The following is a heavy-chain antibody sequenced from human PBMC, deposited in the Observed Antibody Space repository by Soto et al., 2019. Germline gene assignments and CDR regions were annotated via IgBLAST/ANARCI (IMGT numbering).Heavy chain of an antibody. CDR1: GFTFSSYA. CDR3: AKFPTHFGDENNWFDP. CDR2: ISGSGGST. Sequence: GGSLRLSCAASGFTFSSYAMSWVRQAPGKGLEWVSAISGSGGSTYYADSVKGRFTISRDNSKNTLYLQMNSLRAEDTAVYYCAKFPTHFGDENNWFDPWGQGTLVTVSS. J-gene: IGHJ5*02. V-gene: IGHV3-23*01. D-gene: IGHD3-10*01.